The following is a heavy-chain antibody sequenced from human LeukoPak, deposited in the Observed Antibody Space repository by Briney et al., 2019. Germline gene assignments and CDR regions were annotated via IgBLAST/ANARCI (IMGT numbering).Heavy chain of an antibody. J-gene: IGHJ6*02. CDR1: GFTFSSYA. D-gene: IGHD3-9*01. CDR3: AKEIRGYDILTGYYYYYGMDV. V-gene: IGHV3-23*01. Sequence: PGGSLRLSCAASGFTFSSYAMSWVRQAPGKGPEWVSAISGSGGSTYYADSVKGRFTISRDNSKNTLYLQMNSLRAEDTAVYYCAKEIRGYDILTGYYYYYGMDVWGQGTTVTVSS. CDR2: ISGSGGST.